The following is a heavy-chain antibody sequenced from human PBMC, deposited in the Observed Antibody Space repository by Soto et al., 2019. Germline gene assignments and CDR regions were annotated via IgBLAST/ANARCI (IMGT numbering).Heavy chain of an antibody. D-gene: IGHD3-10*01. CDR3: ARDSMVRGVTSYYYYYGMDV. CDR1: GYSISSGYY. J-gene: IGHJ6*02. Sequence: SETLSLTCAVSGYSISSGYYWGWIRQPPGKGLDWIGSIYHSGSTYYNPSLKSRVTISVDTSKNQFSLKLSSVTAADTAVYYCARDSMVRGVTSYYYYYGMDVWGQGTTVTVSS. CDR2: IYHSGST. V-gene: IGHV4-38-2*02.